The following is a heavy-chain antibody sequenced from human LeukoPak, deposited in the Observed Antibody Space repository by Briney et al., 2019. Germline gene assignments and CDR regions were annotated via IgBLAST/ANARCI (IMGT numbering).Heavy chain of an antibody. J-gene: IGHJ4*02. CDR3: ARGAKTYAWYCDFWSGYPFDY. CDR2: IYYSGSI. D-gene: IGHD3-3*01. Sequence: SETLSLTCAVYGGSFSGYYWGWIRQPPGKGLEWIGSIYYSGSIYYNPSLKSRVTISVDTSKNQFSLKLSSVTAADTAVYYCARGAKTYAWYCDFWSGYPFDYWGQGTLVTVSS. V-gene: IGHV4-34*01. CDR1: GGSFSGYY.